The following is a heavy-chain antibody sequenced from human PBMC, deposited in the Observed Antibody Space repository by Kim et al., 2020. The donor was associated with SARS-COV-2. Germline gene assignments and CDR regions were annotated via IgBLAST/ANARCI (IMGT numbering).Heavy chain of an antibody. CDR3: ARGEGAVADTPRHFDY. Sequence: FQGRVTITRDTSASTAYMELSSLRSEDTAVYYCARGEGAVADTPRHFDYWGQGTLVTVSS. D-gene: IGHD6-19*01. J-gene: IGHJ4*02. V-gene: IGHV1-3*01.